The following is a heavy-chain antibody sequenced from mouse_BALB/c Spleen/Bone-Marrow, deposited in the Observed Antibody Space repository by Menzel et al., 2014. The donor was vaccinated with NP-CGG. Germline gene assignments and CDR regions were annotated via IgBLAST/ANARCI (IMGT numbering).Heavy chain of an antibody. V-gene: IGHV5-6-5*01. CDR2: IYSGGST. CDR3: ARRYYGYWYFDV. D-gene: IGHD1-1*01. J-gene: IGHJ1*01. CDR1: GFTFSTYA. Sequence: EVQGEESGGGLVKPGGSPKLSCAASGFTFSTYAMSWARQTPEKRLEWVASIYSGGSTYYPDSVKGRFTTSRDNARNILYLQMNSLRSEDTAMYYCARRYYGYWYFDVWSAGTTVTVSS.